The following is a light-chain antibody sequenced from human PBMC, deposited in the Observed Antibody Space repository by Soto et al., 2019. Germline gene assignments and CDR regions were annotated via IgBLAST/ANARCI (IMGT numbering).Light chain of an antibody. CDR2: YDS. CDR3: QVWDIMTDNYV. Sequence: SYELTQPPSVSVAPEKTATITCGGNNIGNKRVHWYRQKPGQAPVLVISYDSDRPSGIPERFFGSNSGNTATLTISRVEDGDEADYYCQVWDIMTDNYVFGPGTKVTVL. J-gene: IGLJ1*01. V-gene: IGLV3-21*04. CDR1: NIGNKR.